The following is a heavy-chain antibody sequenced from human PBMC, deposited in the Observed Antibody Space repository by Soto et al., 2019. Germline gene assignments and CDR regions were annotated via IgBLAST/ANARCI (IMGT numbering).Heavy chain of an antibody. V-gene: IGHV1-8*02. CDR3: ARGRRIAAAGTLYWFDP. CDR1: GYTFTSYD. J-gene: IGHJ5*02. CDR2: MNPNSGNT. D-gene: IGHD6-13*01. Sequence: ASVKVSCKASGYTFTSYDINWVRQATGQGLEWMGWMNPNSGNTGYAQKFQGRVTMTRNTSISTAYMELSSLRSEDTAVYYCARGRRIAAAGTLYWFDPWGQGTLVTVSS.